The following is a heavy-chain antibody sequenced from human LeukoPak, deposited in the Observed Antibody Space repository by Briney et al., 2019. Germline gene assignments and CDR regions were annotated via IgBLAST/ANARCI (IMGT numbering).Heavy chain of an antibody. V-gene: IGHV4-59*01. Sequence: SETLSLTCTVSGASISDYYWSWIRQPPRKRLEWIGYIYSDGDTKYGPSLESRVTISLDTSKNQVSLKLRSVSAADTAIYFCARGHYDLAPWGQGILVTVSS. D-gene: IGHD4-17*01. CDR3: ARGHYDLAP. CDR1: GASISDYY. CDR2: IYSDGDT. J-gene: IGHJ5*02.